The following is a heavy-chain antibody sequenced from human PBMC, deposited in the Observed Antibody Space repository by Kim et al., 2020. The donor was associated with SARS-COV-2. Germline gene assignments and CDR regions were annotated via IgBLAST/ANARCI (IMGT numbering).Heavy chain of an antibody. CDR2: VTFNGGNT. V-gene: IGHV3-23*01. CDR1: GFAFSNYA. D-gene: IGHD3-10*01. CDR3: AKSFNGGGYFYGGMDV. J-gene: IGHJ6*02. Sequence: GGSLRLSCAASGFAFSNYAMNWVRQAPGKGLEWVSTVTFNGGNTYYAASVKGRFTISRDNSKSTLDLQMNSLSAEDTAVYYCAKSFNGGGYFYGGMDVWGQGTTVTVSS.